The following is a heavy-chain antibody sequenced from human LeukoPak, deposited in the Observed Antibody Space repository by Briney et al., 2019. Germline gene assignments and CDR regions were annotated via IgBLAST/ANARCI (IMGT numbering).Heavy chain of an antibody. CDR2: IRSKANSYAT. D-gene: IGHD3-10*01. J-gene: IGHJ6*02. CDR1: GFTFSGSA. CDR3: ARAQQRLWFGDLPGGMDV. V-gene: IGHV3-73*01. Sequence: GGSLRLSCAASGFTFSGSAMHWVRQASGKGLEWVGRIRSKANSYATAYAASVKGRFTISRDDSKNTAYLQMNSLRAEDTAVYYCARAQQRLWFGDLPGGMDVWGQGTTVTVSS.